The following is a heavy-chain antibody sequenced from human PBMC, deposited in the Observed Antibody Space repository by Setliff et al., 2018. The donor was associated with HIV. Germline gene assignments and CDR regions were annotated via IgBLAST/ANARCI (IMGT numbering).Heavy chain of an antibody. CDR2: IYYSGST. Sequence: SETLSLTCTVSGGSISSGGYYWSWIRQHPGKGLESIGYIYYSGSTYYNPSLKSRVTISVDTSKNQFSLNLSSVTAADTAVYYCARGYSGYDFSYYMDVWGKGTKVTVSS. V-gene: IGHV4-31*03. CDR1: GGSISSGGYY. D-gene: IGHD5-12*01. J-gene: IGHJ6*03. CDR3: ARGYSGYDFSYYMDV.